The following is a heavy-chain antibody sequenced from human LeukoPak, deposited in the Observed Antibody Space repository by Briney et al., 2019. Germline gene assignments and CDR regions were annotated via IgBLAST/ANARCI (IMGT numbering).Heavy chain of an antibody. D-gene: IGHD2/OR15-2a*01. CDR2: INPNSGDT. Sequence: ASVKVSCKASGYTFIGYYIHWVRQAPGQGLEWVGWINPNSGDTKFAQKFQGRVTMTRDTSIRTAYVELSGLRSDDTAVYYCARGPATVIVQGAIYYFDYWGQGTLVTVSS. CDR1: GYTFIGYY. CDR3: ARGPATVIVQGAIYYFDY. J-gene: IGHJ4*02. V-gene: IGHV1-2*02.